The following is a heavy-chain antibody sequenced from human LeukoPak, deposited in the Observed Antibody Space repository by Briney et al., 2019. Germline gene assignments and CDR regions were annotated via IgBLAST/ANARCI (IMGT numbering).Heavy chain of an antibody. V-gene: IGHV4-4*07. J-gene: IGHJ4*02. CDR1: GGSISGNYY. D-gene: IGHD5-12*01. Sequence: PSETLPLTCTVSGGSISGNYYWSWIRQPAGKGLEWIGRIYARGSTNYNPSLKSRVTISVDTSKNQFSLKLSSVTAADTAVYYCARVSGYDWESFYDYWGQGTLVTVSS. CDR3: ARVSGYDWESFYDY. CDR2: IYARGST.